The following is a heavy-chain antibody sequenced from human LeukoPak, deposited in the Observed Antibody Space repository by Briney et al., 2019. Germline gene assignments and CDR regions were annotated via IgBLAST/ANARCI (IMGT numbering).Heavy chain of an antibody. V-gene: IGHV3-11*01. J-gene: IGHJ5*02. CDR1: GFTFSDYY. CDR3: ARTQQWLVLGFDP. CDR2: ISSNGRTI. Sequence: GGSLGLSCAASGFTFSDYYMSWIRQAPGKGLEWISYISSNGRTIYYADSVKGRFTISRDNARKSVYLQMNSLRAEDTAIYYCARTQQWLVLGFDPWGQGTLVTVSS. D-gene: IGHD6-19*01.